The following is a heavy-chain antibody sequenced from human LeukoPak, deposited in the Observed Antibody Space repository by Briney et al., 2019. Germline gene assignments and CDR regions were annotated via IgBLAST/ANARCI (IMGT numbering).Heavy chain of an antibody. CDR1: GGSFRSSSYY. J-gene: IGHJ4*02. Sequence: SETLSLTCTVSGGSFRSSSYYWGWVRQTPGKGLQWIGSIYYSGTTYYNPSLKSRVTISVDTSKNQFSLKLSSVTAADTAVYYCATESRSGTYFDYWGQGTLVTVSS. D-gene: IGHD6-19*01. CDR3: ATESRSGTYFDY. V-gene: IGHV4-39*07. CDR2: IYYSGTT.